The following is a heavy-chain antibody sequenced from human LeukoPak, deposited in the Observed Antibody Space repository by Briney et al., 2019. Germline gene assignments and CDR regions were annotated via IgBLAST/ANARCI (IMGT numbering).Heavy chain of an antibody. J-gene: IGHJ6*02. CDR1: GFTFSGSA. V-gene: IGHV3-73*01. CDR3: ARSGYGDYGMDV. D-gene: IGHD4-17*01. CDR2: IRSKANSYAT. Sequence: GGSLRLSCAASGFTFSGSAVHWVRQASGKGLEWVGRIRSKANSYATAYAASVKGRFTISRDDSKNTAYLQMNSLKTEDTAVYYCARSGYGDYGMDVWGQGTTVTVSS.